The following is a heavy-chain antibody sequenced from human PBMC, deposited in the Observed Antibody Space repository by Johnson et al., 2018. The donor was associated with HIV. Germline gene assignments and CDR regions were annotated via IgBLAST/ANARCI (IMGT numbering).Heavy chain of an antibody. CDR1: GFTFDDYG. V-gene: IGHV3-20*04. CDR3: ARDPFWLKAFDI. CDR2: INWNGGST. J-gene: IGHJ3*02. Sequence: EQLVESGGGVVRPGGSLRLSCAAPGFTFDDYGMSWVRQAPGKGLEWVSGINWNGGSTGYADSVKGRFTISRDNAKNSLYLQMNSLRAEDTAVYYCARDPFWLKAFDIWGQGTMVTVSS. D-gene: IGHD3-22*01.